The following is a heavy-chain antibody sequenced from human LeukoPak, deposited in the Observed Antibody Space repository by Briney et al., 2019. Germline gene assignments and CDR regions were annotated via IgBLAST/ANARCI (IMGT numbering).Heavy chain of an antibody. J-gene: IGHJ5*02. CDR2: IIPIFGTA. D-gene: IGHD1-26*01. V-gene: IGHV1-69*01. Sequence: GAPMKVSCQASGGTLRNYGVSWGGQGPGQGVEWVGGIIPIFGTANYAQKFQGRVTITADESTSTAYMELSSLRSEDTAVYYCARSPPGGSLTGGWFDPWGQGTLVTVSS. CDR1: GGTLRNYG. CDR3: ARSPPGGSLTGGWFDP.